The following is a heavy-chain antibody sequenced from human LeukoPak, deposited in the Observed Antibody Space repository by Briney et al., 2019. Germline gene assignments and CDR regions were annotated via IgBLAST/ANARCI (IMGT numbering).Heavy chain of an antibody. Sequence: PGESLRLSCAASGFTFDDYGMRRVRQAPGKGLEWVSYNSFSSSTIYYAASVKGRFTISIDNAKNQLYLQMNSLRAEDTAVYYCARDRLHYVEYEKTFDCWRGGALLAVSS. V-gene: IGHV3-48*01. J-gene: IGHJ4*02. CDR1: GFTFDDYG. D-gene: IGHD4-17*01. CDR3: ARDRLHYVEYEKTFDC. CDR2: NSFSSSTI.